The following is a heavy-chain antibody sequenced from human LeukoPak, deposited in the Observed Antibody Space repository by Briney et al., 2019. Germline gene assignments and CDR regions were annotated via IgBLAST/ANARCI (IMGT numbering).Heavy chain of an antibody. CDR3: ARDRLGYSSSDAFDI. CDR2: ISSSGSTI. J-gene: IGHJ3*02. D-gene: IGHD6-13*01. V-gene: IGHV3-11*04. Sequence: GGSLRLSCAASGFTFSDYYMSWIRQAPGKGLEWVSYISSSGSTIYYADSVKGRFTISRDNAKNSLYLQMNSLRAEDTAVYYCARDRLGYSSSDAFDIWGQGTMVTVSS. CDR1: GFTFSDYY.